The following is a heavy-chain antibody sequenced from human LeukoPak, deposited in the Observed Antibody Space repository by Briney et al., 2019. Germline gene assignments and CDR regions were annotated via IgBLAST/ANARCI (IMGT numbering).Heavy chain of an antibody. J-gene: IGHJ5*02. Sequence: GGSLRLSCAASGFTLSTYSMNWVRQAPGKGLEWVSYIGTTGSTRYYADSVKGRFTISRDNAKNSLYLQMNSLRAEDTAVYYCASFDRYTWGQGTLVTASS. D-gene: IGHD1-1*01. CDR1: GFTLSTYS. V-gene: IGHV3-48*01. CDR3: ASFDRYT. CDR2: IGTTGSTR.